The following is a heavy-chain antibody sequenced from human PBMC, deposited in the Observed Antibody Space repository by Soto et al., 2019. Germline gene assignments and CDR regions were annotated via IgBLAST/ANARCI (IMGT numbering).Heavy chain of an antibody. J-gene: IGHJ6*02. CDR2: ISSSSSNT. CDR1: GFTFSDYY. V-gene: IGHV3-11*06. CDR3: ARDVYRNRSSSPEDV. Sequence: QVQLVESGGGLVKPGGSLRLSCAASGFTFSDYYMSWIRQAPGKGLDWVSYISSSSSNTKYADSVKGRFTISRDNAKNSPYPQMNRLRAEDPAVYYCARDVYRNRSSSPEDVWGQGTTVTVSS. D-gene: IGHD6-6*01.